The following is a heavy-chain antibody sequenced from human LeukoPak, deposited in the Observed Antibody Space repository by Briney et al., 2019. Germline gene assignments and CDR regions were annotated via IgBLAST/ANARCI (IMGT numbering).Heavy chain of an antibody. V-gene: IGHV4-59*01. D-gene: IGHD3-22*01. Sequence: SETLPLTCTVSGGSISSYYWSWIRQPPGKGLEWIGYIYYSGSTNYNPSLKSRVTISVDTSKNQFSLKLSSVTAADTAVYYCARGLAPSDYWGQGTLVTVSS. J-gene: IGHJ4*02. CDR2: IYYSGST. CDR3: ARGLAPSDY. CDR1: GGSISSYY.